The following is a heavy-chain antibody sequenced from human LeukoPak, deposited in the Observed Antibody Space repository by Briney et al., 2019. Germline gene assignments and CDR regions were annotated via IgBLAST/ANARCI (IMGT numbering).Heavy chain of an antibody. J-gene: IGHJ2*01. V-gene: IGHV1-18*04. Sequence: ASVKVSCKASGYTFTSYGISWVRQAPGQGIEWMGWISAYNGNTNYAQKLQGRVTMTTDTSTSTAYMELRSLRSDDTAVYYCARVSTNSRVGGYDPQWYFDLWGRGTLVTVSS. CDR1: GYTFTSYG. CDR2: ISAYNGNT. CDR3: ARVSTNSRVGGYDPQWYFDL. D-gene: IGHD5-12*01.